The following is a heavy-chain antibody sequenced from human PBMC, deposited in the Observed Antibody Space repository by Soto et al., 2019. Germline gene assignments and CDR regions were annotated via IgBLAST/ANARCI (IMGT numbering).Heavy chain of an antibody. Sequence: QVQLVQSGAEVKKPGTSVKVSCKVFGHTLSELSMHWVRQAPGEGLEWVGGFDREDAETVYAQKFRRXVSMTEDTSTDTAYLELSRLRSEDTAVYFCATKTLLSYLQYWGRGTLVTVSS. CDR1: GHTLSELS. D-gene: IGHD3-16*02. CDR2: FDREDAET. V-gene: IGHV1-24*01. J-gene: IGHJ1*01. CDR3: ATKTLLSYLQY.